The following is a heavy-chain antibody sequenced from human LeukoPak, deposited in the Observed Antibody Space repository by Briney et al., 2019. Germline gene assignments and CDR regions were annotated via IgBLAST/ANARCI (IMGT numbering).Heavy chain of an antibody. CDR2: TYYRSKWYN. Sequence: SQTLSLTCAISGDSVSSNSAAWNWIRQSPSRGLEWLGRTYYRSKWYNDYAVSVKSRITINPDTSKNQFSLQLNSVTPEDTAVYYCASGRKYYYGSGSYYNFDYYYYYYMDVWGKGTTVTVSS. CDR3: ASGRKYYYGSGSYYNFDYYYYYYMDV. J-gene: IGHJ6*03. D-gene: IGHD3-10*01. CDR1: GDSVSSNSAA. V-gene: IGHV6-1*01.